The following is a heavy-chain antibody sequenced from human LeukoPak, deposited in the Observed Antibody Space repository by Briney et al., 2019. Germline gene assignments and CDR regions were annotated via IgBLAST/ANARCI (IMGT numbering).Heavy chain of an antibody. CDR3: ARGNSLDCSGGSCYPNWFDP. Sequence: GGSLRVSCAASGFTFNKYAMSWVRQAPGKGLEWVSYISSSGSTIYYADSVKGRFTISRDNAKNSLYLQMNSLRAEDTAVYYCARGNSLDCSGGSCYPNWFDPWGQGTLVTVSS. D-gene: IGHD2-15*01. CDR2: ISSSGSTI. J-gene: IGHJ5*02. CDR1: GFTFNKYA. V-gene: IGHV3-11*04.